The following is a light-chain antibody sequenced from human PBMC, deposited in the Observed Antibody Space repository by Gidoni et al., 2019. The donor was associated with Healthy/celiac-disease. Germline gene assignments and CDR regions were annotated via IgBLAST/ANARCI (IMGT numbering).Light chain of an antibody. J-gene: IGKJ3*01. CDR2: DAS. CDR1: QDISNY. Sequence: DIQLTQSPSSLSASVGDRVTITCQASQDISNYLNWYQQKPGKAPKLLIYDASNLEKGVPARFSGSGSGTDFTFTISSLQPEDIATYYCQQYDNLFTFGPXTKVDIK. CDR3: QQYDNLFT. V-gene: IGKV1-33*01.